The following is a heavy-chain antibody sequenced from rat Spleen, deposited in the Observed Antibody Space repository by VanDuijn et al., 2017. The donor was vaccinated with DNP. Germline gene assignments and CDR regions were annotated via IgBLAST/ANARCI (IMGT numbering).Heavy chain of an antibody. CDR3: ARRVYGGYLDY. D-gene: IGHD1-11*01. V-gene: IGHV5-22*01. CDR2: ILFDGSYP. J-gene: IGHJ2*01. CDR1: GFTFSDYA. Sequence: EVQLVESGGGLVQPGRSMKLSCAASGFTFSDYAMAWVRQAPKKGLEWVATILFDGSYPSYGDSVKGRFTISRDNAKSTLYLQMNSLRSEDMATYYCARRVYGGYLDYWGQGVVVTVSS.